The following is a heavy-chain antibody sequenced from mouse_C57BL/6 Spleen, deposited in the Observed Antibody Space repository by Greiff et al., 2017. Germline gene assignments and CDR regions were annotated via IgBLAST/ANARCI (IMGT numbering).Heavy chain of an antibody. CDR3: ASYDYEGYFDV. V-gene: IGHV3-6*01. CDR2: ISYDGSN. D-gene: IGHD2-4*01. CDR1: GYSITSGYY. J-gene: IGHJ2*01. Sequence: EVKLVESGPGLVKPSQSLSLTCSVTGYSITSGYYWNWIRQFPGNKLEWMGYISYDGSNNYNPSLKNRISITRDTSKNQFFLKLNSVPTEDTATYYCASYDYEGYFDVWGQGTTLTVSS.